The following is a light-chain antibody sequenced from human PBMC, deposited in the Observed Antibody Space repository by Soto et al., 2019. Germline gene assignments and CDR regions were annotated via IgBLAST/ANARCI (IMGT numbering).Light chain of an antibody. J-gene: IGLJ3*02. V-gene: IGLV1-44*01. CDR1: SSNIGSET. Sequence: QSVLTQPPSASGTPGQRVTISCSGSSSNIGSETVNWYQQVPGPAPKLLIYANNQRPSGVPDRFSVSKSGTSASLAIGGLQSEDEADYYCAAWDDSLKGWVFGGGTKLTVL. CDR3: AAWDDSLKGWV. CDR2: ANN.